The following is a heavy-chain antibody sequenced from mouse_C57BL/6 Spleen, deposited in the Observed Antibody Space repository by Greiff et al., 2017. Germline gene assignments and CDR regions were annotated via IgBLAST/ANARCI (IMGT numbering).Heavy chain of an antibody. CDR3: ATVLPPDD. V-gene: IGHV1-19*01. CDR2: INPYNGGT. D-gene: IGHD1-1*01. Sequence: VQLQQSGPVLVKPGASVKMSCKASGYTFTDYYMNWVKQSPGKSLEWIGVINPYNGGTSYNQKFKGKATLTVDKSSSTAYMELNSLTSEDSAVYYCATVLPPDDWGKGTTLTVSS. J-gene: IGHJ2*01. CDR1: GYTFTDYY.